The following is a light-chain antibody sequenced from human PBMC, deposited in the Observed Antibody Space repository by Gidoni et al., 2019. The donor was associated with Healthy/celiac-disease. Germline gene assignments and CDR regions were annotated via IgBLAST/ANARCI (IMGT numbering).Light chain of an antibody. V-gene: IGKV3-20*01. CDR3: QQYGSSLVA. J-gene: IGKJ2*01. CDR1: QSVSSSY. Sequence: EIVLTQSPGTLSLSPGESATLSCRASQSVSSSYLAWYQQKPGQAPRLRIYGASSRATGIPDRFSGSGSGTDFTLTISRLEPEDFAVYYCQQYGSSLVAFGQGTKLEIK. CDR2: GAS.